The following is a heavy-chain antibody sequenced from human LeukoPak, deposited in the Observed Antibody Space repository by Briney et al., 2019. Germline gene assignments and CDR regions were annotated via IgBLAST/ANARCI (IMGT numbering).Heavy chain of an antibody. D-gene: IGHD2-21*02. CDR3: AKLEAYCGGDCSNHFDY. Sequence: PGGSLRLSCAASGFTFSSYGMSWVRQAPGKGLEWVSAISGSGGSTYYADSVKGRFTISRDNSKNTLYLQMNSLRAEDTAVYYCAKLEAYCGGDCSNHFDYWGQGTLVTVSS. CDR1: GFTFSSYG. J-gene: IGHJ4*02. CDR2: ISGSGGST. V-gene: IGHV3-23*01.